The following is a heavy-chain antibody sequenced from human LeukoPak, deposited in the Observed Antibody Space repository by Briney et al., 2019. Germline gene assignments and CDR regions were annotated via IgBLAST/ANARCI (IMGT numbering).Heavy chain of an antibody. V-gene: IGHV3-11*01. CDR2: ISSSGITI. J-gene: IGHJ4*02. CDR3: ARAVVVIGATPNY. Sequence: PGGSLRLSCAASGFSFTDYYMTWIRQAPGMGLEWVSYISSSGITIYYGDSVKGRFTISRDNTKNSLYLQMTSLRAEDTAIYYCARAVVVIGATPNYWGQGILVTVSS. D-gene: IGHD2-15*01. CDR1: GFSFTDYY.